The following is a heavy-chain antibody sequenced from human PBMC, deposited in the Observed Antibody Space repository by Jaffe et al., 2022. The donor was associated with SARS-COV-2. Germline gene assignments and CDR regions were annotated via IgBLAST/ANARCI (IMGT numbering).Heavy chain of an antibody. V-gene: IGHV1-24*01. CDR1: GNALTELP. D-gene: IGHD6-13*01. CDR3: ATDTTAAATYVLRRIHSFSLDV. CDR2: FDPDDVET. J-gene: IGHJ6*04. Sequence: QVQLLQSGTEVRKPGASVKVSCKLSGNALTELPIHWVRQVPGKGLEWMGTFDPDDVETVFAQNFQGRVILTEDTSTDTAYMELSSLRSEDTAVYYCATDTTAAATYVLRRIHSFSLDVWGKGTTITVSS.